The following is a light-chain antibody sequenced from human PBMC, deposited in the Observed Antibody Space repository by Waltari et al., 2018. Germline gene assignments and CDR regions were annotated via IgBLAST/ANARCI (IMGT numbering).Light chain of an antibody. V-gene: IGLV2-14*03. CDR2: DVS. CDR3: SSYTSRNTWV. CDR1: SRDIGTYNY. Sequence: QSALTQPASVSGSPGQSIPISCTGTSRDIGTYNYFSWYQQPPGKAPKLMIYDVSNRPSGVSNRFSGSKSGNTASLTISGLQAEDEADYYCSSYTSRNTWVFGGGTKLTVL. J-gene: IGLJ3*02.